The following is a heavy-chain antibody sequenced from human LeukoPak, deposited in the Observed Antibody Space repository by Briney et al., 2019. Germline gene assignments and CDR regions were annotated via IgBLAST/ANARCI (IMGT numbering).Heavy chain of an antibody. V-gene: IGHV4-34*01. Sequence: SETLSLTCAVYGGSFSGYYWSWIRQPPGKGLEWIGEINHSGSTNYNPSLKSRVTISVDTSKNQFYLKLSSVTAADTAVYYCARLILWFGELLYNVRLLDLWGRGTLVTVSS. CDR2: INHSGST. J-gene: IGHJ2*01. CDR3: ARLILWFGELLYNVRLLDL. CDR1: GGSFSGYY. D-gene: IGHD3-10*01.